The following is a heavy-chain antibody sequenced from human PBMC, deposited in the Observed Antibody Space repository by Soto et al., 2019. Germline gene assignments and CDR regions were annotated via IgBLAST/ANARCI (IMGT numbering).Heavy chain of an antibody. CDR3: ARDKRPRDYYYYMDV. CDR1: GFTFSSYS. CDR2: ISSSSSTI. Sequence: GGSLRLSCAASGFTFSSYSMNWVRQAPGKGLEWVSYISSSSSTIYYADSVKGRFTISRDNAKNSLYLQMNSLRAEDTAVYYCARDKRPRDYYYYMDVWGKGTTVTVSS. V-gene: IGHV3-48*01. J-gene: IGHJ6*03.